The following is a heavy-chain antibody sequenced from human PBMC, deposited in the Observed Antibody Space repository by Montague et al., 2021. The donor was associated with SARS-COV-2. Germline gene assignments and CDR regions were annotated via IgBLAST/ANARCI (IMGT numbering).Heavy chain of an antibody. J-gene: IGHJ4*02. CDR1: GFSISSGFY. CDR3: ARRGYTGSDYFDY. V-gene: IGHV4-38-2*01. CDR2: VYHSGYT. D-gene: IGHD5-12*01. Sequence: SETLSLTCSVSGFSISSGFYWAWILQSPGKGPEWIGTVYHSGYTHYNPSLRGRVTVSKDTSKNQFSLTVTSVTAADTAVYFCARRGYTGSDYFDYWGQGTLVTVSS.